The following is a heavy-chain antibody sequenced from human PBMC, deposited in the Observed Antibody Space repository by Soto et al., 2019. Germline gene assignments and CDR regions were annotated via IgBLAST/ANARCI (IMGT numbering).Heavy chain of an antibody. D-gene: IGHD1-26*01. J-gene: IGHJ3*02. CDR1: GYTFTSYV. V-gene: IGHV1-18*04. CDR2: ISAYNGNT. CDR3: ARDRYSWRRGAFDI. Sequence: GAAMKCSFKASGYTFTSYVISWVRQAPGQGLEWMGWISAYNGNTNYAQKLQGIVTMTTDTSTSTAYMELRSLRSDDTAVYYCARDRYSWRRGAFDIWGQGTMVTVSS.